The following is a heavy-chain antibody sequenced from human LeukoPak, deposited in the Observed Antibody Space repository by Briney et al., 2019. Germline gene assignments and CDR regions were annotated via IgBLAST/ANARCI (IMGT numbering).Heavy chain of an antibody. CDR2: IYYSGST. J-gene: IGHJ3*02. V-gene: IGHV4-59*01. CDR3: ARGGGVQDAFDI. CDR1: GGSLSSYY. Sequence: PSETLSLTCTVSGGSLSSYYWSWIRQPPGKGLEWIGYIYYSGSTNHNPSLKSRVTISVDTSKNQFSLKLSSVTAADTAVYYCARGGGVQDAFDIWGQGTMVTVSS. D-gene: IGHD3-16*01.